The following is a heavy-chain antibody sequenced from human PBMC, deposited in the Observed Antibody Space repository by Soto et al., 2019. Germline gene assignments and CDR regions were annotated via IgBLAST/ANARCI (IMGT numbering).Heavy chain of an antibody. D-gene: IGHD3-3*01. Sequence: ASVKVSCKASGYTFTSYGISWVRQAPGQGLEWMGWISAYNGNTNYAQKLQGRVTMTTDTSTSTAYMELGSLRSDDTAVYYCARDSGVLRFLEWLSPTEYYYYYMDVWGKGTTVTVSS. CDR3: ARDSGVLRFLEWLSPTEYYYYYMDV. V-gene: IGHV1-18*01. J-gene: IGHJ6*03. CDR1: GYTFTSYG. CDR2: ISAYNGNT.